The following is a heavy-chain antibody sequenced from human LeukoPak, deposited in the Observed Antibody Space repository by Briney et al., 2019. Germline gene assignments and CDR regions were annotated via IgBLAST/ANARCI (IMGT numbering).Heavy chain of an antibody. CDR1: GGSISSSSYY. CDR2: IYYSGST. Sequence: PSETLSLTCTVSGGSISSSSYYWGWIRQPPGKGLEWIGSIYYSGSTYYNPSLKSRVTISVDTSKNQFSLKLSSVTAADTAVYYCARDRDAWNYGPIFDYWGQGTLVTVSS. D-gene: IGHD1-7*01. J-gene: IGHJ4*02. V-gene: IGHV4-39*07. CDR3: ARDRDAWNYGPIFDY.